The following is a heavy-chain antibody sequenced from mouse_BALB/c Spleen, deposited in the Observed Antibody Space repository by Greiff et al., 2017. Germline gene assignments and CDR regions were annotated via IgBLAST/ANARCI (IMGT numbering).Heavy chain of an antibody. CDR2: ISYDGSN. J-gene: IGHJ4*01. Sequence: EVQRVESGPGLVKPSQSLSLTCSVTGYSITSGYYWNWIRQFPGNKLEWMGYISYDGSNNYNPSLKNRISITRDTSKNQFFLKLNSVTTEDTATYYCARGATYYYAMDYWGQGTSVTVSS. CDR3: ARGATYYYAMDY. V-gene: IGHV3-6*02. CDR1: GYSITSGYY. D-gene: IGHD3-1*01.